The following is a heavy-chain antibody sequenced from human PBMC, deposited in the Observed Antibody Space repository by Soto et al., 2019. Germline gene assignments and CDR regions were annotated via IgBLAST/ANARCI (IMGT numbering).Heavy chain of an antibody. CDR2: INPNSGGT. V-gene: IGHV1-2*02. J-gene: IGHJ4*02. Sequence: ASVKVSCKASGYTFTAYQMHWVRQAPGQGLEWMGWINPNSGGTNYDRKFQGRVTMTADTSINTAYMEVTRLRFDDTAAYFCARDGNYAYVSYFFDYWGQGALVTVSS. D-gene: IGHD3-22*01. CDR1: GYTFTAYQ. CDR3: ARDGNYAYVSYFFDY.